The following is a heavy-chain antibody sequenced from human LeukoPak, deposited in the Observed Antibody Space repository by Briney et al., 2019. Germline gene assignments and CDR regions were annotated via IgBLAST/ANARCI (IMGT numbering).Heavy chain of an antibody. Sequence: SETLSLTXAVSGYSISSGYYWGWIRQPPGKGLEWIGTIYHSGSTYYNPSLRSRVTISVDTSKNQFSLKLSSVTAADTAVYYCARGTRGGWYGNFDYWGQGTLVTVSS. CDR2: IYHSGST. CDR1: GYSISSGYY. J-gene: IGHJ4*02. V-gene: IGHV4-38-2*01. CDR3: ARGTRGGWYGNFDY. D-gene: IGHD6-19*01.